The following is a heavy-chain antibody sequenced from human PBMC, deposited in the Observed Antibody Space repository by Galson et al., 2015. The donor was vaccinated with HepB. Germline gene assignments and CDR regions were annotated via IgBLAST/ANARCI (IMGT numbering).Heavy chain of an antibody. J-gene: IGHJ3*02. CDR1: GFTFTSSA. D-gene: IGHD1-14*01. Sequence: SVKVSCKASGFTFTSSAVQWVRQARGQRLEWIGWIVVGSGNTNYAQKFQEGVTITRDMSTSAAYMELSSLRSEDTAVYYCAADRIGGAQGAREASAFDIWGQGTMVTVSS. V-gene: IGHV1-58*01. CDR2: IVVGSGNT. CDR3: AADRIGGAQGAREASAFDI.